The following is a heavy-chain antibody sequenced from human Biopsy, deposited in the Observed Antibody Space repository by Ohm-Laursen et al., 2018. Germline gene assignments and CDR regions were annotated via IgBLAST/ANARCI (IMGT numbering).Heavy chain of an antibody. V-gene: IGHV4-38-2*01. D-gene: IGHD3-10*01. J-gene: IGHJ5*02. CDR3: ARGLPRIAPMVRGRRTWFDP. CDR1: GYSISTGYY. CDR2: INHSGST. Sequence: SETLSLTCAVSGYSISTGYYWGWIRQPPGKGLEWIGEINHSGSTNYKPSLDSRVAISADTSKNQFSLNLYSVTAADTAVYFCARGLPRIAPMVRGRRTWFDPWGQGTLVTVSS.